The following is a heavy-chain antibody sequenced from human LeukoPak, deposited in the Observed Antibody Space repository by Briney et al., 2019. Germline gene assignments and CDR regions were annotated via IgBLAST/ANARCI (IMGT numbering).Heavy chain of an antibody. CDR2: IKQDGSEK. J-gene: IGHJ6*04. D-gene: IGHD3-3*01. V-gene: IGHV3-7*01. CDR1: GFTFSSYW. Sequence: GGSLRLSCAASGFTFSSYWMSWVRQAPGKGLEWVANIKQDGSEKYYVDSVKGRFTISRDNAKNSLYLQMNSLRAEDTAVYYCARDSDDFWSGYPMDVWGKGTTVTVSS. CDR3: ARDSDDFWSGYPMDV.